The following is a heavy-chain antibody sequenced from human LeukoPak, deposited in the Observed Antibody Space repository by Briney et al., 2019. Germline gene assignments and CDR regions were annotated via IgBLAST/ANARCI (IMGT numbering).Heavy chain of an antibody. CDR1: GFTFSTYS. J-gene: IGHJ5*02. CDR3: ARDRDSGYGFRFDP. D-gene: IGHD5-12*01. V-gene: IGHV3-21*01. CDR2: ISSSSSYI. Sequence: GGSLRLSCAASGFTFSTYSMNWVRQAPGKGLEWVSSISSSSSYIYYADSVKGRFTISRDNAKNSLYLQMNSLRAEDTAVYYCARDRDSGYGFRFDPWGQGTLVTVSS.